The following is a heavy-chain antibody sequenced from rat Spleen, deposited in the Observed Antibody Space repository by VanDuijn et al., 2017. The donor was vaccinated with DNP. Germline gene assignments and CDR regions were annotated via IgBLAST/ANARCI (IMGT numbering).Heavy chain of an antibody. CDR1: GFTFSDYF. J-gene: IGHJ3*01. V-gene: IGHV5-29*01. CDR2: ISYDGRSA. CDR3: TRGAY. Sequence: EVQLVESDGGLVQPGRSLKLSCVASGFTFSDYFMAWARQAPTKGLEWVAAISYDGRSAYYRDSVKGRFTISRDNEKNILCLQMDSLRSEDTAIYYCTRGAYWGQGTLVTVSS.